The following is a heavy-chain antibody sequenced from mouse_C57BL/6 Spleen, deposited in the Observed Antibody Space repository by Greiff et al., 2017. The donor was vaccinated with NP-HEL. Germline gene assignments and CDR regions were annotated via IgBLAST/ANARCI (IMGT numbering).Heavy chain of an antibody. J-gene: IGHJ2*01. CDR2: ISYSGST. CDR3: ARTARIKY. Sequence: EVQLMESGPGLVKPSQSLSLTCTVTGYSITSGYGWNWIRQFPGNQLEWMGYISYSGSTNYNPSLKSRISITRDTTKNQFFLQLNSVTTEDTATYYCARTARIKYWGQGTTLTVSS. V-gene: IGHV3-2*02. D-gene: IGHD1-2*01. CDR1: GYSITSGYG.